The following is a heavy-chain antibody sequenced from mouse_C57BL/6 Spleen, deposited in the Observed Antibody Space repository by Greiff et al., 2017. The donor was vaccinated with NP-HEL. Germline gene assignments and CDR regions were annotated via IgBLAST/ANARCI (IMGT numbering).Heavy chain of an antibody. Sequence: VQLQQSGPGLVQPSQSLSITCTVSGFSLTSYGVHWVRQSPGKGLEWLGVIWSGGSTDYNAAFISRLSISKDNSKSQVFFKMNSLQADDTAIYYCARKGDYGNPLDYWGQGTTLTVSS. V-gene: IGHV2-2*01. D-gene: IGHD2-1*01. CDR2: IWSGGST. CDR1: GFSLTSYG. CDR3: ARKGDYGNPLDY. J-gene: IGHJ2*01.